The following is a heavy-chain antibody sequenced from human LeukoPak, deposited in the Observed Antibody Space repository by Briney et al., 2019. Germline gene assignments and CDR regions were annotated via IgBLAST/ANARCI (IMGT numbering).Heavy chain of an antibody. Sequence: GGSLRLSCAASGFTFNSYGMNWVRRAPGKGLEWLSYIGSSSSSMYYADSVKGRFTISRDNSKNTLYLQTNSLRAEDTAVYYCARDSPIAVAGNYWGQGTLVTVSS. CDR2: IGSSSSSM. CDR3: ARDSPIAVAGNY. CDR1: GFTFNSYG. J-gene: IGHJ4*02. D-gene: IGHD6-19*01. V-gene: IGHV3-48*01.